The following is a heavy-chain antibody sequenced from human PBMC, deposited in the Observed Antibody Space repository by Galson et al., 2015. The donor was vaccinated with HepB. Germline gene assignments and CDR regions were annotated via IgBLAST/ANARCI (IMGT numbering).Heavy chain of an antibody. CDR3: ARARAYRSSTRYYYYYMDV. V-gene: IGHV3-11*01. Sequence: SLRLSCAASGFTFSDYYMSWIRQAPGQGLEWVSYISSSGSTIYYADSVKGRFTISRDNAKNSLYLQMNSLRAEDTAVYYCARARAYRSSTRYYYYYMDVWGKGTTVTVSS. CDR1: GFTFSDYY. D-gene: IGHD2-2*01. J-gene: IGHJ6*03. CDR2: ISSSGSTI.